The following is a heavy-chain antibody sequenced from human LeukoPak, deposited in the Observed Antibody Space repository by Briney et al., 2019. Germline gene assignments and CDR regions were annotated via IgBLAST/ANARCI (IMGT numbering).Heavy chain of an antibody. CDR3: AKGSTAMVTYGY. J-gene: IGHJ4*02. D-gene: IGHD5-18*01. V-gene: IGHV3-23*01. CDR2: ISGSGGST. Sequence: GGSLRLSCAASGFTFSSYGMSWVRQAPGKGLEWVSAISGSGGSTYYADSVKGRFTISRDNSKNTLYLQMNSLRAEDTAVYYCAKGSTAMVTYGYWGQGTLVTVSS. CDR1: GFTFSSYG.